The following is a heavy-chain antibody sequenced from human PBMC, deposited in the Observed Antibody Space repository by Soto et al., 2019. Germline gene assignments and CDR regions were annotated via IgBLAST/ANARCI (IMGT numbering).Heavy chain of an antibody. CDR1: GYTFTSYG. CDR2: ISAYDGNT. CDR3: ARVLRYFDWLSNSALDY. Sequence: ASVKVSCKASGYTFTSYGISWVRQAPGQGLEWMGWISAYDGNTNYAQKLQGRVTKTTDTSTSTAYMELRSLRSDDTAVYYCARVLRYFDWLSNSALDYWGQGTLVTVSS. D-gene: IGHD3-9*01. V-gene: IGHV1-18*01. J-gene: IGHJ4*02.